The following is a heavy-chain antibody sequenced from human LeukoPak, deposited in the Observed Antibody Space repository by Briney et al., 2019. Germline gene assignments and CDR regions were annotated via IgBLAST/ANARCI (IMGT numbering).Heavy chain of an antibody. CDR3: ARGPQYYHDSSGYYK. V-gene: IGHV4-59*08. D-gene: IGHD3-22*01. J-gene: IGHJ4*02. Sequence: SETLSLTCTVSGGSISSYYWSWIRQPPGKGLEWIGYIYYSGSTNYNPSLKSRVTISVDTSKNQFSLKLSSVTAADTAVYYCARGPQYYHDSSGYYKWGQGTLVTVSS. CDR1: GGSISSYY. CDR2: IYYSGST.